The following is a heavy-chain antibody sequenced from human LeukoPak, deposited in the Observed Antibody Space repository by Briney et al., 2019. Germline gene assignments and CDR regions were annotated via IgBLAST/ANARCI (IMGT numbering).Heavy chain of an antibody. D-gene: IGHD2-8*01. Sequence: GGSLRLSCSASGFTFSSYAMHWVRQAPGKGLEYVSAISSNGGSTYYADSVKGRFTISRDNSKNTLYLQMSSLRAEDTAVYYCAGTQGDGPWQYYYGMDVWGKGTTVTVSS. CDR2: ISSNGGST. CDR1: GFTFSSYA. CDR3: AGTQGDGPWQYYYGMDV. J-gene: IGHJ6*04. V-gene: IGHV3-64D*06.